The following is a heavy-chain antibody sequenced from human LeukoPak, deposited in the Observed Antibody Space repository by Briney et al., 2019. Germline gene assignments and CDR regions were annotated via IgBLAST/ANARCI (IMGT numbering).Heavy chain of an antibody. V-gene: IGHV1-24*01. CDR3: AREAAAAGENYFDY. Sequence: ASVKVSCKVSGYTLTELSMHWVRQAPGKGLEWMGGFDPEDGETIYAQKFQGRVTMTEDTSTDTAYMELSRLRSDDTAVYYCAREAAAAGENYFDYWGQGTLVTVSS. D-gene: IGHD6-13*01. CDR1: GYTLTELS. J-gene: IGHJ4*02. CDR2: FDPEDGET.